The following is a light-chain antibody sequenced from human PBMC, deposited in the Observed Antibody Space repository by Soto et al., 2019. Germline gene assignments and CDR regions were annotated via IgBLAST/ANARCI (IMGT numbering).Light chain of an antibody. J-gene: IGLJ2*01. V-gene: IGLV2-23*03. CDR2: EGS. CDR3: CSYAGSSTFVV. Sequence: QSALTQPASVSGSLGQSITISCTGTSSDVGSYNRVSWYQQHPGKAPKLIIYEGSERPSVVSNRFSGSKSGNTASLTISGLQAEDEADYYCCSYAGSSTFVVFGGGTKLTVL. CDR1: SSDVGSYNR.